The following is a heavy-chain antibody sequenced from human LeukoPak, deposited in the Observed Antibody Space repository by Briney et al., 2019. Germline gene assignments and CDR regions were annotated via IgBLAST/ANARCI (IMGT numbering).Heavy chain of an antibody. CDR1: GFTFSSYA. V-gene: IGHV3-30-3*01. CDR3: ARDHRWYCSGGRCYSSAFDI. CDR2: ISYDGSNK. Sequence: HPGGSLRLSCAASGFTFSSYAMHWVRQAPGKGLEWVAVISYDGSNKYYADPVKGRFTISRDNSKNTLYLQMNSLRAEDTAVYYCARDHRWYCSGGRCYSSAFDIWGQGTMVTVAS. J-gene: IGHJ3*02. D-gene: IGHD2-15*01.